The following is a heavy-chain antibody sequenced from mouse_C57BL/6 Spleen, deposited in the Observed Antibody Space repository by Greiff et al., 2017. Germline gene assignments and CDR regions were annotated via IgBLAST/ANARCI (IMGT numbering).Heavy chain of an antibody. CDR1: GYTFTDYY. D-gene: IGHD1-1*01. V-gene: IGHV1-19*01. CDR3: ARRRTTVVATDFDY. CDR2: INPYNGGT. J-gene: IGHJ2*01. Sequence: EVQLQQSGPVLVKPGASVKMSCKASGYTFTDYYMNWVKQSHGKSLEWIGVINPYNGGTSYNQKFKGKATLTVDKSSSTAYMELNSLTSEDSAVYYCARRRTTVVATDFDYWGQGTTLTVSS.